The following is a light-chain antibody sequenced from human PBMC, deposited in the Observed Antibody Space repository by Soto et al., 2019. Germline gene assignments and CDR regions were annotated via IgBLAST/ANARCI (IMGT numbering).Light chain of an antibody. CDR2: GSS. J-gene: IGKJ2*01. CDR3: QQYRSGPPYT. CDR1: QSVSDNY. Sequence: EVVLTQSPGTLSLSPGERATLSCRASQSVSDNYLAWYQQKPGQAPRLLIFGSSDRATGIPDRFSGSGSGTDFALTISRLEPEDFEIDYYQQYRSGPPYTFGLGTKLEIK. V-gene: IGKV3-20*01.